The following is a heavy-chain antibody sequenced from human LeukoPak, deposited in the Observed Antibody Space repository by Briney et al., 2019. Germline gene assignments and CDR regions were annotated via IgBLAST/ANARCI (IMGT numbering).Heavy chain of an antibody. CDR3: ARVEAATTNPRFDY. CDR1: GGSISNGDYY. J-gene: IGHJ4*02. CDR2: IYHSGST. Sequence: SETLSLTCTVSGGSISNGDYYWSWIRQHPGKGLEWIGYIYHSGSTYYNPSLRSRVTISVDTSKNQFSLNLSSVTAADTAVSYCARVEAATTNPRFDYWGQGTLVTVSS. V-gene: IGHV4-31*03. D-gene: IGHD5-24*01.